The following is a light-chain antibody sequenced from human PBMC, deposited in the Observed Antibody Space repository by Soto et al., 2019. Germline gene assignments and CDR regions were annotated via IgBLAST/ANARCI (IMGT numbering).Light chain of an antibody. J-gene: IGKJ1*01. CDR3: LHHGSSLWT. V-gene: IGKV3-20*01. Sequence: EIVMTQSPATLSVSPGDTASLSCRASQSVSSSLAWYQQRSGQAPRLVIYGASSRASGIPDRFSGSGSETDFTLTISRLEPEDFAMYYCLHHGSSLWTFGQGTKVDI. CDR1: QSVSSS. CDR2: GAS.